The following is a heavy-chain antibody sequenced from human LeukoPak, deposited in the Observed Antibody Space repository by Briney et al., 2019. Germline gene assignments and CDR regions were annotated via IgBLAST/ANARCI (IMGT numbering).Heavy chain of an antibody. CDR3: AKDPYRVVFATGNYLDP. CDR2: INEDGSIT. Sequence: PGGSLRLSCAVSGFTFRTYWMHWVRQVPGEGLVWVSRINEDGSITNYADSVKGRFSISRDNAKNTLYLQLNSLRAEDTAVYYCAKDPYRVVFATGNYLDPWGQGTLVTVSS. V-gene: IGHV3-74*01. J-gene: IGHJ5*02. CDR1: GFTFRTYW. D-gene: IGHD2-15*01.